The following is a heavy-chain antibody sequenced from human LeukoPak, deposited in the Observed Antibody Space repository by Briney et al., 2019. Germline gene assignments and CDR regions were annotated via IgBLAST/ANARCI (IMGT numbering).Heavy chain of an antibody. J-gene: IGHJ4*02. CDR2: IKQDGSEK. CDR1: GFTFDDYA. Sequence: GGSLGLSCAASGFTFDDYAMHWVRQAPGKGLEWVANIKQDGSEKYYVDSVRGRFTISRDTAKNSLYLQMNSLRAEDTAVYYCARDLGEFWGQGTLVTVSS. CDR3: ARDLGEF. D-gene: IGHD3-16*01. V-gene: IGHV3-7*03.